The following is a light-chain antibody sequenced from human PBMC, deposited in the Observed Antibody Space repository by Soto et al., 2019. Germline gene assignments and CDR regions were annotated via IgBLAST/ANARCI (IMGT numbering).Light chain of an antibody. V-gene: IGKV3-15*01. CDR2: GAS. Sequence: EMVLTQSPATLSGSPVERVTLSCRASRSISRNLAWYQQKAGQAPRLLIYGASTRATGIPDRFSGRGSGTEFTLTINGLQSEDFATYYCQPHNNWPVVTFGGGTRVEIK. J-gene: IGKJ4*01. CDR1: RSISRN. CDR3: QPHNNWPVVT.